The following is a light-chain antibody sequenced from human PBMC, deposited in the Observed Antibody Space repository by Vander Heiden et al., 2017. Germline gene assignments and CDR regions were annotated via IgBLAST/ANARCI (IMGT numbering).Light chain of an antibody. CDR3: QQDDIHPNT. V-gene: IGKV1-33*01. J-gene: IGKJ2*01. CDR1: QDIGNY. CDR2: DAS. Sequence: DIDMTQSPSSLAASVGDRVTIPCQASQDIGNYVNWYQQKPGKAPKLLIYDASNLEAGVPSRFSGSGSGTDFTVTINSLQPEDVATYYCQQDDIHPNTFGRGTKLDIK.